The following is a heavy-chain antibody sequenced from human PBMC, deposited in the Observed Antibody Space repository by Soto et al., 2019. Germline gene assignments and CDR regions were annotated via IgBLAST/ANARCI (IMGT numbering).Heavy chain of an antibody. J-gene: IGHJ4*01. Sequence: EASVKVSCKASGGTFSSYAISWVRQAPGQGLEWMGGIIPIFGTANYAQKFQGRVTITADESTSTAYMELSSLRSEDTAVYYCARVTEPSYVTTYFDYWGQGTLVTVSS. CDR1: GGTFSSYA. CDR2: IIPIFGTA. D-gene: IGHD4-17*01. CDR3: ARVTEPSYVTTYFDY. V-gene: IGHV1-69*13.